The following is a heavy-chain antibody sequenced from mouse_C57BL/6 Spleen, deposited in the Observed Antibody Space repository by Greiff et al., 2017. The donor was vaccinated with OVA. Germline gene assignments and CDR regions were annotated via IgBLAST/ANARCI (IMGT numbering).Heavy chain of an antibody. CDR3: PPLAHFDY. CDR2: IRLKSDNYAT. J-gene: IGHJ2*01. Sequence: EVKLVESGGGLVQPGGSMKLSCVASGFTFSNYWMNWVRQSPEKGLEWVAQIRLKSDNYATHYAESVKGRFTISRDDSKSSVYLQMNNLRAEDTGIYYCPPLAHFDYWGQGTTLTVSS. CDR1: GFTFSNYW. V-gene: IGHV6-3*01.